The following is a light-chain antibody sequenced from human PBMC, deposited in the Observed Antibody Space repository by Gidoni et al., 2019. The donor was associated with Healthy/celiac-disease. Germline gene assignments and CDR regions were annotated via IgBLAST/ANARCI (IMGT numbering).Light chain of an antibody. V-gene: IGKV1-5*03. J-gene: IGKJ1*01. Sequence: DIQMTQSPSTPSASVGDRVTITCRASQSISSWLAWYQQKPGKAPKLLIYKASSLESGVPSRFSGSGSGTEFTLTISSLQPDDFATYYCQQCNSYLWTFGQGTRVEIK. CDR1: QSISSW. CDR2: KAS. CDR3: QQCNSYLWT.